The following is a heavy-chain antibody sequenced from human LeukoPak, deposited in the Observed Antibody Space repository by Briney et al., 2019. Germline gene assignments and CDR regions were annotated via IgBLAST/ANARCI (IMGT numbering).Heavy chain of an antibody. Sequence: KESGPTLVKPTQTLTLTCTFSGFSLSTSGVGVGWVRRPPGKALEWLALIYWDDDKRYNPSLSTRLTITKDTSKNQVVLTMTDMDPVDTATYYCVHRYYFDFWGQGTLVTVSS. V-gene: IGHV2-5*02. CDR1: GFSLSTSGVG. J-gene: IGHJ4*02. CDR2: IYWDDDK. CDR3: VHRYYFDF.